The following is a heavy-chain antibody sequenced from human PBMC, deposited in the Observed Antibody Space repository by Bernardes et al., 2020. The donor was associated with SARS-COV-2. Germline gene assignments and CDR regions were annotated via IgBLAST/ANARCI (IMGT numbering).Heavy chain of an antibody. V-gene: IGHV3-48*03. D-gene: IGHD2-21*02. CDR1: GFTFSSYE. Sequence: GGSLRLSCAASGFTFSSYEMNWVRQAPGKGLEWVSYISSSGSTIYYADSVKGRFTISRDNAKNSLYLQMNSLRAEDTAVYYCARDCGGDCYVYYYYGMDVWGQGTTVTVSS. CDR2: ISSSGSTI. CDR3: ARDCGGDCYVYYYYGMDV. J-gene: IGHJ6*02.